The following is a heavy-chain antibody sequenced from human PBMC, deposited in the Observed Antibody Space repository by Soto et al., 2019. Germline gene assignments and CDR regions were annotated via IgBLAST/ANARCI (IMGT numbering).Heavy chain of an antibody. Sequence: LGESLKISCKGSGYSFTSYWIGWVRQMPGKGLEWMGIIYPGDSDTRYSPSFQGQVTISADKSISTAYLQWSSLKASDTAMYYCARIGLYDFWSGSSQDAFDIWGQGTMVTVSS. CDR2: IYPGDSDT. J-gene: IGHJ3*02. CDR3: ARIGLYDFWSGSSQDAFDI. V-gene: IGHV5-51*01. CDR1: GYSFTSYW. D-gene: IGHD3-3*01.